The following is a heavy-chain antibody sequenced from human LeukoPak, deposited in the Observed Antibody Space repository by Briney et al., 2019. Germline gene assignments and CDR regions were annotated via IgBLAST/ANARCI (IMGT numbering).Heavy chain of an antibody. V-gene: IGHV1-46*01. CDR2: INPSGGST. D-gene: IGHD3-10*01. CDR1: GYTFTGYY. CDR3: ARETITGSVSYSG. Sequence: GASVKVSCKTSGYTFTGYYMFWVRQAPGQGLEWMGIINPSGGSTGYAQKFQGRVTMTTDTSTSTIYMELSSLRSDDTAVYYCARETITGSVSYSGWGQGTLVTVSS. J-gene: IGHJ4*02.